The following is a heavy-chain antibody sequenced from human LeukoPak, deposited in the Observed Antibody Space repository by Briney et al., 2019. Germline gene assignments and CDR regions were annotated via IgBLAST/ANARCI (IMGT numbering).Heavy chain of an antibody. Sequence: SETLSLTCTVSGGSISSYYWSWIRQPPGKGLEWIGCINYSGSTNYNPSLKSRVSISVDTSKNQFSLELSSVTAADTAVYYCATRYCSGGSCCFDPWGQGTLVTVSS. CDR2: INYSGST. CDR1: GGSISSYY. D-gene: IGHD2-15*01. V-gene: IGHV4-59*08. CDR3: ATRYCSGGSCCFDP. J-gene: IGHJ5*02.